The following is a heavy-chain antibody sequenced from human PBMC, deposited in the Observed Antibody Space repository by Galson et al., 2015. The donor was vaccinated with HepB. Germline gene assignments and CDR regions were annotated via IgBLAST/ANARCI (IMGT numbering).Heavy chain of an antibody. CDR3: ARAPRRDGYNFGPPYWYFDL. CDR1: GFTVSSNY. V-gene: IGHV3-53*01. D-gene: IGHD5-24*01. CDR2: IYNGGST. Sequence: GSLRLSCAASGFTVSSNYMSWVRQAPGKGLEWVSVIYNGGSTYYADSVKGRFTISRDNSKNTLYLQMNSLRAEDTAVYYCARAPRRDGYNFGPPYWYFDLWGRGTLVTVSS. J-gene: IGHJ2*01.